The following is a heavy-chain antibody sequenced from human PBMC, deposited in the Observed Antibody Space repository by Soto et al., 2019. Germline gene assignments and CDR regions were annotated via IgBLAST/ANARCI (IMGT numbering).Heavy chain of an antibody. CDR1: GFTFDDYA. J-gene: IGHJ6*02. D-gene: IGHD4-17*01. CDR2: ISWNSGSI. Sequence: EVQLVESGGGLVQPGRSLRLSCAASGFTFDDYAMHWVRQAPGKGLEWVSGISWNSGSIGYADSVKGRFTISRDNAKNSLYLQMNSPRAEDTALYYCAKAPDYGDYGGGMDVWGQGTTVTVSS. CDR3: AKAPDYGDYGGGMDV. V-gene: IGHV3-9*01.